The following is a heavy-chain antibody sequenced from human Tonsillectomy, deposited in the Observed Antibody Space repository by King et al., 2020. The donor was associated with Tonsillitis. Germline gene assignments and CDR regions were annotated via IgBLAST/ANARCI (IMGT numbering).Heavy chain of an antibody. D-gene: IGHD3-10*01. CDR1: GFSISGSP. V-gene: IGHV3-73*02. Sequence: VQLVESGGGLVQPGGYLKVSCAATGFSISGSPLHWVRQASGKGLEWVGRLGSKADNYATTYGASVKGRFTISRDDSKNTAYLQLNSLKTEDTAVYFCTRYTIDVPCNIWGPGTMVTVSS. CDR3: TRYTIDVPCNI. CDR2: LGSKADNYAT. J-gene: IGHJ3*02.